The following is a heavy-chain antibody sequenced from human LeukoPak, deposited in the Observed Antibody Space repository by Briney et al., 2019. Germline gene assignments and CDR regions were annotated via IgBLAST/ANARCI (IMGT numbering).Heavy chain of an antibody. CDR1: GGSISSSSYY. CDR3: ATTMVHDPFDI. J-gene: IGHJ3*02. V-gene: IGHV4-39*01. Sequence: SETLSLTCTVSGGSISSSSYYWGWIRQPPGKGLEWIGSIYYGGTSYYNPSLKSRVTISVDTSKNQFSLKLSSVTAADTAVYYCATTMVHDPFDIWGQGTMVTVSS. D-gene: IGHD4/OR15-4a*01. CDR2: IYYGGTS.